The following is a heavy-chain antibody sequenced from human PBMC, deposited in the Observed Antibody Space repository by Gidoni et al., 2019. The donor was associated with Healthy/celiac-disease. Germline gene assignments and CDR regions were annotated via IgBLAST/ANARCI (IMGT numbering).Heavy chain of an antibody. J-gene: IGHJ5*02. D-gene: IGHD3-10*01. V-gene: IGHV4-39*01. CDR2: IYYSGST. Sequence: QLQLQESGPGLVKPSETLSLTCTVSGGSISSSSYYWGWIRQPPGKGLEWIGSIYYSGSTYYNPSLKSRVTISVDTSKNQFSLKLSSVTAADTAVYYCARHMILLWFDSGSDWFDPWGQGTLVTVFS. CDR3: ARHMILLWFDSGSDWFDP. CDR1: GGSISSSSYY.